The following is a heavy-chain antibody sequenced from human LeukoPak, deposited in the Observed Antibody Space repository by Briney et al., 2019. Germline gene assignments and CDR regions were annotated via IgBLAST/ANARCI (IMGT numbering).Heavy chain of an antibody. Sequence: GGSLRLSCAASGFTFSSYAMHGVRQAPGKGLEWVAVISYDGSNKYYADSVKGRFTISRDSSKNTLYLQMNSLRAEDTAVYYCARSIVGATTRLYYYGMDVWGQGTTVTVSS. D-gene: IGHD1-26*01. J-gene: IGHJ6*02. V-gene: IGHV3-30-3*01. CDR2: ISYDGSNK. CDR3: ARSIVGATTRLYYYGMDV. CDR1: GFTFSSYA.